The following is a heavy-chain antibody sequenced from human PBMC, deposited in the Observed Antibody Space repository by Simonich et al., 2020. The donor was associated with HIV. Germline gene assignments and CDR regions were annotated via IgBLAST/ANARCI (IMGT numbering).Heavy chain of an antibody. CDR1: GYTFPDYY. J-gene: IGHJ4*02. CDR2: VDPEDSET. Sequence: EVQLVQSGAEVTKPGATLKISCKVSGYTFPDYYMHGVQQAPGKGLGWLVLVDPEDSETIYAEKLQGSVTITADTSTDTAYMELSSLRSADTAVYYCATEANGSFDYWGQGTLVTVSS. V-gene: IGHV1-69-2*01. D-gene: IGHD2-8*01. CDR3: ATEANGSFDY.